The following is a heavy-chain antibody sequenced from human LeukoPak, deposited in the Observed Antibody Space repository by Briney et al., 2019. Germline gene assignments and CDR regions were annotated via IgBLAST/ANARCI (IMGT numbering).Heavy chain of an antibody. J-gene: IGHJ4*02. CDR1: GFTFSSYG. CDR2: ISYDGSNK. D-gene: IGHD3-22*01. V-gene: IGHV3-30*18. CDR3: AKGLGFPYDSSGPLDY. Sequence: GSLRLSCAASGFTFSSYGMHWVRQAPGKGLEWVAVISYDGSNKYYADSVKGRFTISRDNSKNTLYLQMNSLRAEDTAVYYCAKGLGFPYDSSGPLDYWGQGTLVTVSS.